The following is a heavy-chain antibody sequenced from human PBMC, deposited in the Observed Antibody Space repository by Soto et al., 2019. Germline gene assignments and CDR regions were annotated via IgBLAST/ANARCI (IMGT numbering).Heavy chain of an antibody. CDR1: GVSISSSTYY. Sequence: QLQLQESGPGLVKPSETLSLTCTVSGVSISSSTYYWAWIGHPPGRGLEWIATMHYSGISFYNLSLKSRVTMSGDTSKNQFSLKLTSVTAADTAVYFCARRSGGAPFDSWGRGTLVTVSS. CDR2: MHYSGIS. J-gene: IGHJ4*02. V-gene: IGHV4-39*01. D-gene: IGHD3-10*01. CDR3: ARRSGGAPFDS.